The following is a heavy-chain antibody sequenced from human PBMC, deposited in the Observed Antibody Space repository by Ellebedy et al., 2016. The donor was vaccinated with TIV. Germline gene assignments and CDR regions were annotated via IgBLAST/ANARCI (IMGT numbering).Heavy chain of an antibody. D-gene: IGHD1-26*01. CDR2: INHSEST. CDR1: GGSFSGYY. V-gene: IGHV4-34*01. CDR3: ARGGGRWERPGRFGY. J-gene: IGHJ4*02. Sequence: SETLSLXCAVYGGSFSGYYWSWIRQPPGKGLEWIGEINHSESTNYNPSLKSRVTISVDTSKNQFSLKLSSVTAADTAVYYCARGGGRWERPGRFGYWGQGTLVTVSS.